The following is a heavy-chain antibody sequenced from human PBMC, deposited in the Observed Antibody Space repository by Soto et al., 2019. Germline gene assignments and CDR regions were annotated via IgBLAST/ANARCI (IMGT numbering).Heavy chain of an antibody. J-gene: IGHJ4*02. Sequence: QVQLQQWGAGLLKPSETLSPTCAVYGGSLSGYYWTWIRRPPGKGLEWIGEIHHSGGINYNSSLKSRVXXXAXXSKNQFFLKLSSVTAADTAVYYCSRGGDAYKAGNYWGQGTLVTVSS. D-gene: IGHD1-1*01. CDR2: IHHSGGI. CDR3: SRGGDAYKAGNY. CDR1: GGSLSGYY. V-gene: IGHV4-34*01.